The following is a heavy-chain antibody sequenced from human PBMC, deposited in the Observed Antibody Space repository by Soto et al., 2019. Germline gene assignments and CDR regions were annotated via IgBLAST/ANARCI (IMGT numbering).Heavy chain of an antibody. CDR3: ARQGGTYYDYVWGSYRYTNPGFDY. D-gene: IGHD3-16*02. J-gene: IGHJ4*02. Sequence: SETLSLTCTVSGGSISSYYWSWIRQPPGKGLEWIGYIYYSVSTNYNPSLKSRVTISVDTSKNQFSLKLSSVTAADTAVYYCARQGGTYYDYVWGSYRYTNPGFDYWGQGALVTVSS. V-gene: IGHV4-59*08. CDR1: GGSISSYY. CDR2: IYYSVST.